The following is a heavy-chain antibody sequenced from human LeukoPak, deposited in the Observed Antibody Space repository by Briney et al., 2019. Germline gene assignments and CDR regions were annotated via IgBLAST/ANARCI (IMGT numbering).Heavy chain of an antibody. D-gene: IGHD3-22*01. CDR3: ARVSVSYDSSGDFDY. CDR1: GGSISSSSYY. CDR2: IYYSGST. V-gene: IGHV4-39*07. J-gene: IGHJ4*02. Sequence: SETLSLTCTVSGGSISSSSYYWGWIRQPPGKGLEWIGSIYYSGSTYYNPSLKSRVTISVDTSKNQFSLKLSSVTAADTAVYYCARVSVSYDSSGDFDYWGQGTLVTVSS.